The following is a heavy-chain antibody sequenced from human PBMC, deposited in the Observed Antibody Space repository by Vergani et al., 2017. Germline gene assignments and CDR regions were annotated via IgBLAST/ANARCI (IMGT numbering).Heavy chain of an antibody. J-gene: IGHJ3*02. CDR3: ARRGPGDYGDVDAFDI. V-gene: IGHV3-74*01. D-gene: IGHD4-17*01. Sequence: EVQLVESGGGLVQPGGSLRLSCAASGFTFSSYWMHWVRQAPGKGLVWVSRINSDGSSTSYADSVKGRFTISRDNAKNTLYLQMNSLRAEDTAVYYCARRGPGDYGDVDAFDIWGQGTMVTVSS. CDR1: GFTFSSYW. CDR2: INSDGSST.